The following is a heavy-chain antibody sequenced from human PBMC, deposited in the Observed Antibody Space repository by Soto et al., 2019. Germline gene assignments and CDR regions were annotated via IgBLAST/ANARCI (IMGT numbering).Heavy chain of an antibody. CDR1: GGSFSGYY. CDR2: INHSGST. Sequence: SETLSLTCAVDGGSFSGYYWTWIRQPPEKGLEWIGEINHSGSTNQNPSLKSRVSISVERSKNQFSLRLRSVTAADTAVYYFARGISVMAAFAAEAPDKDFFDSWSLGTLVTGSS. D-gene: IGHD6-13*01. V-gene: IGHV4-34*01. J-gene: IGHJ4*02. CDR3: ARGISVMAAFAAEAPDKDFFDS.